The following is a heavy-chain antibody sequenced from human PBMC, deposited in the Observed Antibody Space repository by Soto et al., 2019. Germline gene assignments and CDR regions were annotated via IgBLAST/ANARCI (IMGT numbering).Heavy chain of an antibody. CDR2: ISGSGGST. CDR1: GFTFSSYA. J-gene: IGHJ6*03. V-gene: IGHV3-23*01. CDR3: AKGRWEHSGYGDGDYYYYYMDV. Sequence: GGSLRLSCAASGFTFSSYAMSWVRQAPGKGLEWVSAISGSGGSTYYEDSVKGRSTISRDNSKNTLYMQMNSLRAEDTAVYYCAKGRWEHSGYGDGDYYYYYMDVWGKGTTVTVSS. D-gene: IGHD1-26*01.